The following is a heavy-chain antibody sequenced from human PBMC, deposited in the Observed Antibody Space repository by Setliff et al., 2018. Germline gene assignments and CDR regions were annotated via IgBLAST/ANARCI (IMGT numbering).Heavy chain of an antibody. D-gene: IGHD3-10*01. CDR1: GFTFSGSA. V-gene: IGHV3-73*01. CDR3: TRLPPSLWFGESDAFDI. CDR2: IRSKANSYAT. Sequence: PGGSLRLSCAASGFTFSGSAMHWDRQASGKGLEWVGRIRSKANSYATAYAASVKGRFTISRDDSKNTAYLQMNSLKTEDTAVYYCTRLPPSLWFGESDAFDIWGQGTMVTVSS. J-gene: IGHJ3*02.